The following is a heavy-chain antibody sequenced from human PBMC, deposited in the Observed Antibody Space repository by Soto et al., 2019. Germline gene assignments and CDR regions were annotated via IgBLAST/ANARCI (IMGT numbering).Heavy chain of an antibody. D-gene: IGHD4-4*01. J-gene: IGHJ6*03. V-gene: IGHV5-51*01. Sequence: GESLKITCRGSGYSFTSYWIGWVRQMPGKGLEWMGIIYPGDSDTRSSPSFQGQVTISADKSISTAYLQWSSLKASDTAMYYCARQAGYSNYLYYMDVWGKGTTVTVSS. CDR2: IYPGDSDT. CDR3: ARQAGYSNYLYYMDV. CDR1: GYSFTSYW.